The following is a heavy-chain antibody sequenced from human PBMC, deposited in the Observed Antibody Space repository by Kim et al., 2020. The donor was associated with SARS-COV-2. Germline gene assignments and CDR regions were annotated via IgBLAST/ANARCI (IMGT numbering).Heavy chain of an antibody. V-gene: IGHV3-23*01. D-gene: IGHD3-10*01. CDR1: GFTFSSYA. CDR2: ITDSGGST. Sequence: GGSLRLSCAASGFTFSSYAMSWVRQAPGKGLEWVSGITDSGGSTYYADSVKGRFTISRDNYKNMLNLQMNSLRAEDTAVYYCAKDRGGVMVRGGDYWGQGTLVTVSS. CDR3: AKDRGGVMVRGGDY. J-gene: IGHJ4*02.